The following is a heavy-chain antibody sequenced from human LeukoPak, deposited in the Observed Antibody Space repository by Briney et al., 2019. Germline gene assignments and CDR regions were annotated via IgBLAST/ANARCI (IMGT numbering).Heavy chain of an antibody. D-gene: IGHD2-15*01. V-gene: IGHV3-48*03. CDR3: ARGRIYFDY. J-gene: IGHJ4*02. Sequence: PGGSLRLSCTASGFTFSSYGMHWVRQAPGKGLEWVSYISGSGGSTYYADSVKGRFTISRDNAKNSLYLQMNSLRAEDTAVYYCARGRIYFDYWGQGTLVTVSS. CDR2: ISGSGGST. CDR1: GFTFSSYG.